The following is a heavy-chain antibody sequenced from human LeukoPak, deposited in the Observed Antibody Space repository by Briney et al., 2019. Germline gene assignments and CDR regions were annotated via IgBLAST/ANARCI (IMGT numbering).Heavy chain of an antibody. Sequence: HPGGSLRLSCAASGFTFSSYSMNWVRQAPGKGLEWVSYISSSSSTIYYADSVKGRFTISRDNAKNSLYLQMNSLRAEDTAVYYCARDTSYQWGYYYYMDVWGKGTTVTVSS. CDR3: ARDTSYQWGYYYYMDV. CDR1: GFTFSSYS. V-gene: IGHV3-48*01. CDR2: ISSSSSTI. J-gene: IGHJ6*03. D-gene: IGHD1-26*01.